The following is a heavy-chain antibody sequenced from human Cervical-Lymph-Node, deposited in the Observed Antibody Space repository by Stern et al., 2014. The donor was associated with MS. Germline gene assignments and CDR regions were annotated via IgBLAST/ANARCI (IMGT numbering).Heavy chain of an antibody. V-gene: IGHV4-30-4*01. D-gene: IGHD5-24*01. CDR3: SRDADGYSLVFGY. CDR1: GGSISSAEYY. J-gene: IGHJ4*02. Sequence: QVQLQESGPGLVKPSQTLSLTCAVSGGSISSAEYYWSWIRPSPGKGLERIGYIPNSGNTYYNPYLKSRVTISVDTSKNQFSLKLRSVTAADTAVYYCSRDADGYSLVFGYWGRGTLVTVSS. CDR2: IPNSGNT.